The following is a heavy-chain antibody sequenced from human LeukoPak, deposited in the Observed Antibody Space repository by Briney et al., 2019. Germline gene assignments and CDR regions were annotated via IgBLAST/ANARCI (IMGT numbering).Heavy chain of an antibody. Sequence: GGSLRLSCVASGFTFSTYGMHWVRQAPGKGLEWVAFLRYDGSNKFYADSVKGRFTISRDNSKNTLYLQINSLRAEDTAVYYCAKSAVRGLPVLGNWGQGTLVTVSS. CDR2: LRYDGSNK. J-gene: IGHJ4*02. CDR3: AKSAVRGLPVLGN. CDR1: GFTFSTYG. V-gene: IGHV3-30*02. D-gene: IGHD2-21*02.